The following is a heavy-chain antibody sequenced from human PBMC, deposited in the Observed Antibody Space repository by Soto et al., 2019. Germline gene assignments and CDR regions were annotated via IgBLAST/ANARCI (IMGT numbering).Heavy chain of an antibody. CDR1: GGSISSGGYY. D-gene: IGHD2-15*01. J-gene: IGHJ6*02. CDR2: IYYSGST. Sequence: LSETLSLTCTVSGGSISSGGYYWSWIRQHPGKGLEWIGYIYYSGSTYYNPSLKSRVTISVDTSKNQFSLKLSSVTAADTAVYYCARHLTYCSAGSCYSDFPYYGMDVWGQGTTVTVSS. CDR3: ARHLTYCSAGSCYSDFPYYGMDV. V-gene: IGHV4-31*03.